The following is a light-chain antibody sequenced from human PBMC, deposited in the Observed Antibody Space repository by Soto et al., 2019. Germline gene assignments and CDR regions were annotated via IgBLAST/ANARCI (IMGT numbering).Light chain of an antibody. CDR2: GAS. CDR1: QSVSSSY. Sequence: EIVLTQSPGILSLSPGERATLSCRASQSVSSSYLAWYQQKPGQAPRLLIYGASSRSTGIPDRFSGSGSGTDFTLTISRLEPEDFAVYYCQQYGSSPGTFGQGTRWISN. CDR3: QQYGSSPGT. V-gene: IGKV3-20*01. J-gene: IGKJ1*01.